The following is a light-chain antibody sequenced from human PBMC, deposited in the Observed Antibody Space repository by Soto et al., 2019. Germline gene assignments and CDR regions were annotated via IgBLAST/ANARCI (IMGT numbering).Light chain of an antibody. CDR3: QQDGSSCAS. CDR1: QSVGSK. V-gene: IGKV3-20*01. Sequence: EIVLTQSPGTLSLSPVERATLSCRASQSVGSKLAWYRQAPGQAPRLHIYGASTRASDTPARISGSGAGTALNLPLTNVETVDFVVYYWQQDGSSCASFGRGTHVE. CDR2: GAS. J-gene: IGKJ1*01.